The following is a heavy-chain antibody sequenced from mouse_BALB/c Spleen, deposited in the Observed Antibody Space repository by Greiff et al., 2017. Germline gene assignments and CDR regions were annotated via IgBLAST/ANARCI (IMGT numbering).Heavy chain of an antibody. V-gene: IGHV2-6-4*01. CDR1: GFSLSSYS. Sequence: QVQLKESGPGLVAPSQSLSITCTVSGFSLSSYSVHWVRQPPGKGLEWLGMIWGGGSTDYNSALNSRLSITKDNSTSQVFLKMNSLQTDDTAMYYCARNGILRFSMDYWGQGTSVTVSS. J-gene: IGHJ4*01. D-gene: IGHD1-1*01. CDR2: IWGGGST. CDR3: ARNGILRFSMDY.